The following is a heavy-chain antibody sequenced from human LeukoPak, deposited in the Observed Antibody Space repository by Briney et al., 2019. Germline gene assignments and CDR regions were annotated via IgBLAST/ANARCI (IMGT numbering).Heavy chain of an antibody. D-gene: IGHD3-10*01. CDR3: ARDIPLSSYYYGSGSYYNSPLDY. V-gene: IGHV1-2*02. J-gene: IGHJ4*02. CDR1: GYTFTGDY. CDR2: INPKIGGT. Sequence: ASVKVSCKASGYTFTGDYMHWGRQAPGQGLEWMGWINPKIGGTNYTQKFQSRGTLTRDTSISTSYMELSRLRSDDTPVYYCARDIPLSSYYYGSGSYYNSPLDYWGQGTLVTVSS.